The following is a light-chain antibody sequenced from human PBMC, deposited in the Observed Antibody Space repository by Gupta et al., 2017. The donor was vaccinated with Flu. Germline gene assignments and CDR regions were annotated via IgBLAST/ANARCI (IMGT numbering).Light chain of an antibody. Sequence: PATLSLSPGERATLSCRASQSVSSYLAWYQQKPGQAPRLLIYDASNRATGIPDRFSGSGSGTDFTLTISSLEPEDFAVYYCQQRSNWPLTFGGGTKVEIK. V-gene: IGKV3-11*01. J-gene: IGKJ4*01. CDR3: QQRSNWPLT. CDR1: QSVSSY. CDR2: DAS.